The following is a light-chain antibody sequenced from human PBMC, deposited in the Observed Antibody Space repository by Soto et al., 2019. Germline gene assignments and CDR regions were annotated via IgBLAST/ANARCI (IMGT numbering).Light chain of an antibody. CDR1: SSDVGSYNL. J-gene: IGLJ2*01. Sequence: QSALTQPASVSGSPGQSITISCTGTSSDVGSYNLVSWYQQHPGKAPKLMIYEGSKRPSGVSNRFSGSKSRNTASLTISGLQAEDEADYYCCSYAGSRTHVVFGGGTKLTLL. CDR3: CSYAGSRTHVV. CDR2: EGS. V-gene: IGLV2-23*01.